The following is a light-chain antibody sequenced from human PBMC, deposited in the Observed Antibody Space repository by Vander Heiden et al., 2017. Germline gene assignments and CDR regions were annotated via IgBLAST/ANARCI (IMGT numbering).Light chain of an antibody. J-gene: IGLJ2*01. CDR1: KLGDKY. Sequence: SYELTQPPSVSVSPGQTASITCSGDKLGDKYTCWYRQKPGQSPVWVIYQDTKRPSGVPERFSGSNSGKTANLTIGGTEAVDEADDYCQAWDFSTVVFGGGTKLTVL. V-gene: IGLV3-1*01. CDR3: QAWDFSTVV. CDR2: QDT.